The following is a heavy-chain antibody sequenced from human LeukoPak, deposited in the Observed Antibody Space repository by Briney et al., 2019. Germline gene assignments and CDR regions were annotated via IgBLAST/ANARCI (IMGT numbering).Heavy chain of an antibody. CDR2: IYYSGST. CDR3: ASIAVAEDVFDY. V-gene: IGHV4-39*07. D-gene: IGHD6-19*01. CDR1: GGSISSSSYY. Sequence: SETLSLTCTVSGGSISSSSYYWGWIRQPPGKGLEWIGSIYYSGSTYYNPSLESRVTISVDTSKNQFSLKLSSVTAADTAVYYCASIAVAEDVFDYWGQGTLVTVSS. J-gene: IGHJ4*02.